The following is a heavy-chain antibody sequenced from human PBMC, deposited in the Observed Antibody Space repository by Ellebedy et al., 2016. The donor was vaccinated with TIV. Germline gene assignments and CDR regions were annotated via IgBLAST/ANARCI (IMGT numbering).Heavy chain of an antibody. Sequence: LSLTCXTSGFTFSDHHMHWVRQAPGKGLEWVALISYDGSNKYVADSVKGRFTISRDNSNNTLYLQMNSLRDEDTALYFCSKANTSPDFGMDVWGHGATVTVSS. CDR2: ISYDGSNK. CDR3: SKANTSPDFGMDV. CDR1: GFTFSDHH. D-gene: IGHD3-3*01. J-gene: IGHJ6*02. V-gene: IGHV3-30*18.